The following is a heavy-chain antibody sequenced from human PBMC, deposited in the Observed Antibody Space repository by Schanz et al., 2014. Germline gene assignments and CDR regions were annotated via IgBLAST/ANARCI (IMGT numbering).Heavy chain of an antibody. Sequence: QVQLVQSGAEVKKPGSSVKVSCKASGGTFSSFAIFWVRQAPGQGLEWMGWINPDSGGTNYAQKFQGRVTMTRDASTSTVYMGLSGLTSDDTAVYFCARDPYGKNSGDFDYWGQGTLVTVSS. CDR1: GGTFSSFA. CDR2: INPDSGGT. CDR3: ARDPYGKNSGDFDY. J-gene: IGHJ4*02. D-gene: IGHD4-17*01. V-gene: IGHV1-2*02.